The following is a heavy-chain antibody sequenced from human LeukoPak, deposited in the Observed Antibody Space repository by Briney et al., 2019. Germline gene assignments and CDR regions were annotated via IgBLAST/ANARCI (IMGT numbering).Heavy chain of an antibody. CDR3: AREAFYDYVWGSYRFDY. D-gene: IGHD3-16*02. CDR2: ITSSSSYI. J-gene: IGHJ4*02. CDR1: GFTFSNAW. Sequence: GGSLRLSCAASGFTFSNAWMSWVRQAPGKGLEWVSSITSSSSYIYYADSVRGRFTISRDNSKNTLYLQMNSLRAEDTAVYYCAREAFYDYVWGSYRFDYWGQGTLVTVSS. V-gene: IGHV3-21*04.